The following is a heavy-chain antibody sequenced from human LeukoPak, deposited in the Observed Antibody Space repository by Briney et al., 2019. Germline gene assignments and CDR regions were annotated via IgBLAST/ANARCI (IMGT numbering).Heavy chain of an antibody. CDR1: GFTFSSYS. CDR2: ISSSGSYI. J-gene: IGHJ3*02. D-gene: IGHD4-17*01. V-gene: IGHV3-21*01. Sequence: GGSLRPSCAASGFTFSSYSMTWVRQAPGKGLEWVSSISSSGSYIYYADSVKGRFTISRDNAKNSLYLQMNSLRAEDTAVYYCARDRVGDYVNAFDIWGQGTMVTVSS. CDR3: ARDRVGDYVNAFDI.